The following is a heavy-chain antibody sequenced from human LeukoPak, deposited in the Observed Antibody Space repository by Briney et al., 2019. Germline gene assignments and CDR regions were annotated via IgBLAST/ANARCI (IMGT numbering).Heavy chain of an antibody. V-gene: IGHV3-74*01. D-gene: IGHD1-26*01. Sequence: GGSLRLSCAASGLTFSSYWMHWVRQAPGKGLVWVSCINTDGSSASYADSVEGRFTISRDNAKNTLYLQVNSLRAEDTAVYYCARVGPTYYFDYWGQGTLVTVSS. CDR2: INTDGSSA. CDR3: ARVGPTYYFDY. J-gene: IGHJ4*02. CDR1: GLTFSSYW.